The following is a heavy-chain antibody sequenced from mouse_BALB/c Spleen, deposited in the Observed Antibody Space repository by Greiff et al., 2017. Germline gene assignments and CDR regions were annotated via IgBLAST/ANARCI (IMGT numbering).Heavy chain of an antibody. CDR3: ARSTMIAMDY. CDR1: GYTFTSYT. CDR2: INPSSGYT. D-gene: IGHD2-4*01. Sequence: VQVVESGAELARPGASVKMSCKASGYTFTSYTMHWVKQRPGQGLEWIGYINPSSGYTNYNQKFKDKATLTADKSSSTAYMQLSSLTSEDSAVYYCARSTMIAMDYWGQGTSVTVSS. V-gene: IGHV1-4*01. J-gene: IGHJ4*01.